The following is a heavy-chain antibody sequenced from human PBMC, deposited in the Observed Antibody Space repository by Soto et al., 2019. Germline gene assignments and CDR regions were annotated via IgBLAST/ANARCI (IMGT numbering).Heavy chain of an antibody. CDR2: IWPDGSNK. CDR3: ARDKRDLRFLESSYYFDY. D-gene: IGHD3-3*01. V-gene: IGHV3-33*01. J-gene: IGHJ4*02. CDR1: GFTFSTYG. Sequence: GGSRRLSCAASGFTFSTYGMHWVRQAPGKGLEWVALIWPDGSNKYYADSVKGRFTISRDNSKKTLYLQMNSLRAEDTAVYYCARDKRDLRFLESSYYFDYWGQGT.